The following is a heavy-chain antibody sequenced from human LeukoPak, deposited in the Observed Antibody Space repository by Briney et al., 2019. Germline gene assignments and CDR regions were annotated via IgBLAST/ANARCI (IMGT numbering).Heavy chain of an antibody. V-gene: IGHV4-34*01. J-gene: IGHJ5*02. Sequence: SETLSLTCAVYGGSFSGYYWSWIRQPPGKGLEWIGEINHSGSTNYNPSLKSRVTISVDTSKNQLSLNLTSVTAADTAVYYCAGEITMVRGVLTFDPWGQGTLVTVSS. CDR1: GGSFSGYY. CDR2: INHSGST. D-gene: IGHD3-10*01. CDR3: AGEITMVRGVLTFDP.